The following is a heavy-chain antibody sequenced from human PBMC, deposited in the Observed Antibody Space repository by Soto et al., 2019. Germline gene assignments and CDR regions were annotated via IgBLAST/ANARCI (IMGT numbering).Heavy chain of an antibody. CDR3: ARDRVLRANWFDP. J-gene: IGHJ5*02. Sequence: QVQLQESGPGLVKPSQTLSLTCTVSGGSIGSGGYYWSWIRQHPGKGLEWIGYIYYSGSTYYNPSLKSRVTISVDTSKNQFSLKLSSVTAADTAVYYCARDRVLRANWFDPWGQGTLVTVSS. CDR1: GGSIGSGGYY. V-gene: IGHV4-31*03. D-gene: IGHD4-17*01. CDR2: IYYSGST.